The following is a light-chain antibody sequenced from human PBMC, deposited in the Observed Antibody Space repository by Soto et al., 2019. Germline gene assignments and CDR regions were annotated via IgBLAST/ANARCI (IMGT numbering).Light chain of an antibody. CDR3: SSFAGTYSLYI. J-gene: IGLJ1*01. Sequence: QSALTQPLSVSGSPGQSVAISCTGTSNDVGAYDHVSWYQHSPDKAPKLLIFDVNKRPSGVPDRFSGSKSCNTASLSISCLHADDEAEYFCSSFAGTYSLYIFGSGTKLTVL. CDR1: SNDVGAYDH. V-gene: IGLV2-11*01. CDR2: DVN.